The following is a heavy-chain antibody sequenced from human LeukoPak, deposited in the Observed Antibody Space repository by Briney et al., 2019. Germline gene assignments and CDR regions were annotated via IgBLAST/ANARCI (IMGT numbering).Heavy chain of an antibody. CDR3: ARHPNYGDPDYYFDY. CDR2: IYYSGST. V-gene: IGHV4-59*08. CDR1: GGSISSYY. J-gene: IGHJ4*02. D-gene: IGHD4-17*01. Sequence: SSETLSLTCTVSGGSISSYYWSWIRQPPGRGLEWIGYIYYSGSTNYNPSLKSRVTISVDTSKNQFSLKLSSVTAADTAVYYCARHPNYGDPDYYFDYWGQGTLVTVSS.